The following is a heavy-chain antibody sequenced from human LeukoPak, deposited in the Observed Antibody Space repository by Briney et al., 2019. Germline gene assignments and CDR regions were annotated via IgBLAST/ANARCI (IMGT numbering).Heavy chain of an antibody. CDR2: FDPEDGKT. V-gene: IGHV1-24*01. CDR1: GYTLTELS. Sequence: ASVTVSCKVSGYTLTELSMFWVRQAPGKGLEGTGSFDPEDGKTVYAQKFQGRVTMTEDTSTDTAYMELSSLRSEDTAVYYCATGYLVTAGLMDVWGQGTTVTVSS. J-gene: IGHJ6*02. CDR3: ATGYLVTAGLMDV. D-gene: IGHD6-13*01.